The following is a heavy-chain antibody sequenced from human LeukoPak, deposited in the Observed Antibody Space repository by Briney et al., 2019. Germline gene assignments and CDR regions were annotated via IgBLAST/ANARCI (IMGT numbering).Heavy chain of an antibody. J-gene: IGHJ4*02. CDR1: CGSFSSFY. Sequence: SETLSLTCTVSCGSFSSFYWRWIRQPAGRGLEWIGRIYTSGSTNYNPSLQSRVTMSVDTSKNQFSLKLSSVTAADTAMYFCARDSVARGFDYWGQGTLVTVSS. CDR3: ARDSVARGFDY. CDR2: IYTSGST. V-gene: IGHV4-4*07. D-gene: IGHD3-10*01.